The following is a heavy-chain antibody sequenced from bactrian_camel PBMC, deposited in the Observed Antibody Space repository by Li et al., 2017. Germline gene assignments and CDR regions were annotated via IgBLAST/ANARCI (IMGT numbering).Heavy chain of an antibody. D-gene: IGHD1*01. CDR2: ISSGGDIT. Sequence: VQLVESGGDLVQPGGSLRLSCAASGFTFSSSTMTWVRQAPGKGLEWVSAISAGGISSGGDITDYADFVKGRFTASRDSAKNTLYLQMNSLKTEDTAVYYCAAGRSRTNANFVCQGSWSAVYWGQGTQVTVS. CDR3: AAGRSRTNANFVCQGSWSAVY. CDR1: GFTFSSST. J-gene: IGHJ4*01. V-gene: IGHV3S31*01.